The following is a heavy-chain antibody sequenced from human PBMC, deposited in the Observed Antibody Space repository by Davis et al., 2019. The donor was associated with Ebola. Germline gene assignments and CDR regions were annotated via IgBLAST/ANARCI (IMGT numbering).Heavy chain of an antibody. Sequence: ASVKVSCKASGYTFTGYYMHWVRQAPGQGLEWMGWINPNSGGTNYAQKFQGWVTITRDTSASTAYMELSRLRSDDTAVYYCARDLRPLWLHTPGDGMDVWGQGTTVTVSS. CDR1: GYTFTGYY. CDR2: INPNSGGT. J-gene: IGHJ6*02. CDR3: ARDLRPLWLHTPGDGMDV. D-gene: IGHD2-21*01. V-gene: IGHV1-2*04.